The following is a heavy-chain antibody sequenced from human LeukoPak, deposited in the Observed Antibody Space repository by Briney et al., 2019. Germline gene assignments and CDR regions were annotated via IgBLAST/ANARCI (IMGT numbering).Heavy chain of an antibody. D-gene: IGHD5-12*01. Sequence: GGSLRLSCAASGFTFSTSWMSWVRQVPGKGLEWVADIKKDGSETYYVDSVKGRFTISRDNAKNSLYLQMNSLRAEDTAMYYCARGRYSGTTYYFDYWGQGTLVTVSS. J-gene: IGHJ4*02. CDR3: ARGRYSGTTYYFDY. CDR1: GFTFSTSW. V-gene: IGHV3-7*03. CDR2: IKKDGSET.